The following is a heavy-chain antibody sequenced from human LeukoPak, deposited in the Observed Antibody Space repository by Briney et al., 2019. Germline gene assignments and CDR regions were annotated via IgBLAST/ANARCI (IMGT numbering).Heavy chain of an antibody. Sequence: GGSLRLSCAASGFTVDSNYLSWVRQAPGKGLEWVSTIYTGGNTYYAASVKGRFTISRDFSKNTVFLHMNSLRAEDTAMYYCARGDDSGYYDYFDYWGQGAQVTVSS. CDR2: IYTGGNT. J-gene: IGHJ4*02. D-gene: IGHD3-22*01. CDR3: ARGDDSGYYDYFDY. V-gene: IGHV3-53*01. CDR1: GFTVDSNY.